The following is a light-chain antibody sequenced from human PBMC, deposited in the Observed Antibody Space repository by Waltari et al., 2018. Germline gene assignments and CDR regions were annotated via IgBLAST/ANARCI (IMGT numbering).Light chain of an antibody. V-gene: IGLV1-44*01. CDR2: SND. Sequence: QSLLPQPPSASGTPGQRVTISCTGGISNMGSTTITWYRQFPGTAPKVLIYSNDQRTSGVPERFSGSKSGTSASLAISGLQSEDEADYYCAAWDDSLGGPVFGGGTKLTVL. CDR3: AAWDDSLGGPV. CDR1: ISNMGSTT. J-gene: IGLJ2*01.